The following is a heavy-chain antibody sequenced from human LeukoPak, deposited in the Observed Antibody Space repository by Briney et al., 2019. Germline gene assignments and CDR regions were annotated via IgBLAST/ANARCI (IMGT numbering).Heavy chain of an antibody. V-gene: IGHV1-2*02. J-gene: IGHJ4*02. CDR2: INCNSGGT. CDR1: GYTFTGYC. Sequence: GASVKVSCKASGYTFTGYCLHWVRQAPGQGLEWMGWINCNSGGTNYAQKSQGRVTMTRDTSISTVYMELSRLIFDDTAVYYCARDKATVTTPYFDYWGQGTQVTVSS. CDR3: ARDKATVTTPYFDY. D-gene: IGHD4-17*01.